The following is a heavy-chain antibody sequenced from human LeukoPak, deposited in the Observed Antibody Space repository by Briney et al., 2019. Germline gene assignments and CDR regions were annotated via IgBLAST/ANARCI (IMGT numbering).Heavy chain of an antibody. CDR1: GFTFSDYY. D-gene: IGHD2-21*01. V-gene: IGHV3-11*04. Sequence: GGSLRLSCAASGFTFSDYYMSWIRQAPGKGLEWVSYISSSGSTIYYADSVKGRFTISRDNAKNSLYLQMNSLRAEDTAVYYCAGAYCGGDCYSEGPFDYWGQGTLVTVSS. CDR3: AGAYCGGDCYSEGPFDY. CDR2: ISSSGSTI. J-gene: IGHJ4*02.